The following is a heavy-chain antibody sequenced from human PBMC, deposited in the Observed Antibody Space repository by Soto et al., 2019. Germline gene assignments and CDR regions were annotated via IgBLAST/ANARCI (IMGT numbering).Heavy chain of an antibody. V-gene: IGHV2-26*01. J-gene: IGHJ4*02. Sequence: QVTLKESGPVPMKPTETLTLTCTVSGFSLSNARMGVSWIRQPPGKALEWLAHIFSNDEKSYSTSLKSRLTISKDTSKSQVVLTMTNMDPVDTATYYCARHGRGVGARPLDYWGQGTLVTVSS. D-gene: IGHD1-26*01. CDR3: ARHGRGVGARPLDY. CDR1: GFSLSNARMG. CDR2: IFSNDEK.